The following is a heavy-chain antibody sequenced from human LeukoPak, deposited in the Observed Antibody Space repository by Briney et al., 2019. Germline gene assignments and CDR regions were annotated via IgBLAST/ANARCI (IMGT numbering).Heavy chain of an antibody. CDR3: ARLAYYDFWSGYYSYYYYMDV. CDR2: IYTSGST. Sequence: PSETLSLTCTVSGGSISSYYWSWIRQPPGKGLEWIGYIYTSGSTNYNPSLKSRVTISVDTSKNQFSLKLSSVTAADTAVHYCARLAYYDFWSGYYSYYYYMDVWGKGTTVTVSS. CDR1: GGSISSYY. D-gene: IGHD3-3*01. J-gene: IGHJ6*03. V-gene: IGHV4-4*09.